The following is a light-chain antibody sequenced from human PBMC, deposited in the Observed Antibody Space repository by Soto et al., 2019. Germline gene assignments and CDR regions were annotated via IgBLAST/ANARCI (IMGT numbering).Light chain of an antibody. V-gene: IGLV1-40*01. J-gene: IGLJ1*01. CDR2: ANG. Sequence: QSVLTQPPSVSGAPGQSVTISCTGSSSNIGAGYDVHWYQQLPGTAPKLLIYANGNRPSGVPDRFSGSKSGTSASLAITGLQADDEADYYCQSYDRSLSGYVLGTGTKVTVL. CDR3: QSYDRSLSGYV. CDR1: SSNIGAGYD.